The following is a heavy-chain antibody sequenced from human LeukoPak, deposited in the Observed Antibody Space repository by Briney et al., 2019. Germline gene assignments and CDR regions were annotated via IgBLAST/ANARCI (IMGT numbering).Heavy chain of an antibody. D-gene: IGHD1-7*01. J-gene: IGHJ4*02. Sequence: GGSLRLSCAASGSTFTNYAMSWVRQAPRKGLEWVSAISGSGGSTYYADSVKGRFTISRDNSKNTMYLQMNKLRGEDTAVYYCAKDGLELPDYWGQGTLVTVSS. CDR1: GSTFTNYA. CDR2: ISGSGGST. CDR3: AKDGLELPDY. V-gene: IGHV3-23*01.